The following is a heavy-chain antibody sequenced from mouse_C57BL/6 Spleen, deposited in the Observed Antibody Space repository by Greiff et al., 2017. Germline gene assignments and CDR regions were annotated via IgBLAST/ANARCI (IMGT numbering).Heavy chain of an antibody. J-gene: IGHJ4*01. CDR1: GFSLTSYG. V-gene: IGHV2-2*01. CDR2: IWSGGST. Sequence: QVQLQQSGPGLVQPSQSLSITCTVSGFSLTSYGVHWVRQSPGKGLEWLGVIWSGGSTDYNAAFISRLSISKDNSKMQVFFKMNGLQADDTAIYYCARFPYYDYDVMGHYYAMDYWGQGTSVTVSS. D-gene: IGHD2-4*01. CDR3: ARFPYYDYDVMGHYYAMDY.